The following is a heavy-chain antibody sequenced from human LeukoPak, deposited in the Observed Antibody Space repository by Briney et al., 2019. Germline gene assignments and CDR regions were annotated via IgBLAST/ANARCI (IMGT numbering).Heavy chain of an antibody. J-gene: IGHJ4*02. Sequence: PSETLSLTCAVYGGPFSGHYWSWIRQPPGKGLEWIGEINHSGGTNYKPSLKSRDTISVDTSKNQFSLKLSSVTAADTAVYYCARRGYYDKSDYWGQGTLVTVSS. CDR2: INHSGGT. CDR1: GGPFSGHY. V-gene: IGHV4-34*01. CDR3: ARRGYYDKSDY. D-gene: IGHD3-22*01.